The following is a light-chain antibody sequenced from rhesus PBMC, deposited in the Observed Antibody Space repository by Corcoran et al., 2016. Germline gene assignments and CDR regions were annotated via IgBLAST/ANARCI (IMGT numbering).Light chain of an antibody. CDR2: GAS. V-gene: IGKV3-42*01. Sequence: EIVFTQSPATLSLSPGERATLFCRASQSVSSSFARHQLKPEQAHRLLIHGASSRATGIPDRFSGGGSGTAFTLTINSLEPDDFAVYYNQQNSNRPLTFGEGTKVEIE. CDR3: QQNSNRPLT. CDR1: QSVSSS. J-gene: IGKJ4*01.